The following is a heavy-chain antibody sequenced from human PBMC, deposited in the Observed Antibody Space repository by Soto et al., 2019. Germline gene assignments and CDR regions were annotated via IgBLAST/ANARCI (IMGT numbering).Heavy chain of an antibody. V-gene: IGHV4-39*07. CDR3: ARETTSSGWYYRYFDY. Sequence: PSETLSLTCSVSGGSISSSSYYWGWIRQPPGKGLEWIGSIYYSGTTYYSPSLKSRVTISVDTSKNQFSLKLSSVTAADTAVYYCARETTSSGWYYRYFDYWGQGTLVTVSS. CDR1: GGSISSSSYY. D-gene: IGHD6-19*01. CDR2: IYYSGTT. J-gene: IGHJ4*02.